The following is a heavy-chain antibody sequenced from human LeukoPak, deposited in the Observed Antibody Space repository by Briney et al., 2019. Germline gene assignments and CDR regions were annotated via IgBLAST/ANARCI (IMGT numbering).Heavy chain of an antibody. J-gene: IGHJ4*02. Sequence: GASVKVSCKASGYTFTGYYMHWVRQAPGQGLECMAIINPSGSSTIYAQKFQGRVTVTRDMSTSTVYMDLSSLRSEDTAVYYCARVSTSSTYDYWGQGTLVTVSS. V-gene: IGHV1-46*01. CDR2: INPSGSST. D-gene: IGHD2-2*01. CDR3: ARVSTSSTYDY. CDR1: GYTFTGYY.